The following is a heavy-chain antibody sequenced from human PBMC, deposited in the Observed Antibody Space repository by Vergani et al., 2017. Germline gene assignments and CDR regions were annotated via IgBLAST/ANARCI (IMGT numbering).Heavy chain of an antibody. V-gene: IGHV4-30-2*01. Sequence: QLQLQESGSGLVKPSQTLSLTCAVSGGSISSGGYSWSWIRQPPGKGLEGIGYIYHSGSTYYNPSLKSRVTISVDRSKNQFSLKLSSVTAADTAVDYCARGTTVTTFYYYYYMDVWGKGTTVTVSS. J-gene: IGHJ6*03. CDR1: GGSISSGGYS. D-gene: IGHD4-11*01. CDR3: ARGTTVTTFYYYYYMDV. CDR2: IYHSGST.